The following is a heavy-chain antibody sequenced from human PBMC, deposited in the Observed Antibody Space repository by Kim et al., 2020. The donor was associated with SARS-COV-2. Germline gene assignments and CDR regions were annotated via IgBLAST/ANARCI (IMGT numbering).Heavy chain of an antibody. D-gene: IGHD3-22*01. V-gene: IGHV4-39*01. CDR3: AGHEFRRMIVVVMSDYSLTFDY. Sequence: SETLSLTCTVSGGSISSSSYYWVWNRQPTGKGLEWIGSIYYSGSNYYNPTLKSRVTISVDTSKNQFSLTLSSATAADTALYYCAGHEFRRMIVVVMSDYSLTFDYCGQGTLVTVSS. CDR2: IYYSGSN. CDR1: GGSISSSSYY. J-gene: IGHJ4*02.